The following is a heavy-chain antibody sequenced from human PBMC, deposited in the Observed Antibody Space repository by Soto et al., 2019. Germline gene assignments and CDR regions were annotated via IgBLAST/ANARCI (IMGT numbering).Heavy chain of an antibody. Sequence: QVQQQESGPGLVKPSETLSLTCTVSSDSSITHNWSWIRQTPGKGLEWIGYIYKTGGTSYNPSPKTRVSISMDTSTNQLSLKLSSVTAADTAVYYCVRQGIGNVHGLVDVWGQGTTVTVSS. CDR2: IYKTGGT. CDR3: VRQGIGNVHGLVDV. D-gene: IGHD1-1*01. J-gene: IGHJ6*02. V-gene: IGHV4-59*08. CDR1: SDSSITHN.